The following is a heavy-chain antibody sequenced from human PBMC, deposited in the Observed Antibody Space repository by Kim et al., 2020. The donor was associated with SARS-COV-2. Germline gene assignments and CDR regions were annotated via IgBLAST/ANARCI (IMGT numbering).Heavy chain of an antibody. CDR2: TFYRSQWYN. J-gene: IGHJ4*02. Sequence: SQTLSLTCAISGDSVSSNSAAWNWVRQSPSRGLEWLGRTFYRSQWYNEYALSVTSRITINPDTSKNKFSLQLNSVTPEDTTLYYCAREDYGGHSRGFDYWGQGTLVTVSS. D-gene: IGHD4-17*01. V-gene: IGHV6-1*01. CDR3: AREDYGGHSRGFDY. CDR1: GDSVSSNSAA.